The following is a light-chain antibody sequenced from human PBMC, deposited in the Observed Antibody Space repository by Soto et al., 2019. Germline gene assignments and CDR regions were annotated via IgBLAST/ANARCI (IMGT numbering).Light chain of an antibody. CDR1: QSVSSN. CDR2: GAS. J-gene: IGKJ1*01. Sequence: EIVMTQSPATLSVSPGERATLSCRASQSVSSNLAWYQQNPGQAPRLLVYGASTRATGIPARFSGSGSGTEFTLTISSLQSEDFAVYYCQQHDIWPPTFAQGTKVEIK. V-gene: IGKV3-15*01. CDR3: QQHDIWPPT.